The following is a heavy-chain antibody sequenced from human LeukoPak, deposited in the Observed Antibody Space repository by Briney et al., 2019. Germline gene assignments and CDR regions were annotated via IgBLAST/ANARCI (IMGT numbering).Heavy chain of an antibody. CDR1: GDSISSYY. J-gene: IGHJ4*02. CDR3: ARDSGNYPYYFDY. D-gene: IGHD1-26*01. V-gene: IGHV4-4*07. CDR2: IYTSGST. Sequence: PSETLSLTCTVSGDSISSYYWSWIRQPAGKGLEWIGRIYTSGSTNYNPSLKSRVTMSLDTSKNQSSLKLNSVTAADTAVYYCARDSGNYPYYFDYWGQGTLVTVPS.